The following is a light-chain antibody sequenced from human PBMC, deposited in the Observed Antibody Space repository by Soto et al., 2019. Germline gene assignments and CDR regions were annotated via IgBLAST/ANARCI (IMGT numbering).Light chain of an antibody. J-gene: IGLJ3*02. CDR2: LEGSGSY. Sequence: QPVLTQSSSASASLGSSVKLTCTLSSGHSSYIIAWHQQQPGKAPRYLMKLEGSGSYNKGSGVPDRFSGSSSGADRYLTISHLQFEDEADYYCETWDSNTLWVFGGGTQLTVL. CDR1: SGHSSYI. CDR3: ETWDSNTLWV. V-gene: IGLV4-60*02.